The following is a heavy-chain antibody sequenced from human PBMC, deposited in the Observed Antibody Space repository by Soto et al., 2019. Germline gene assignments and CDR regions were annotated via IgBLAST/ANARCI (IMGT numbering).Heavy chain of an antibody. V-gene: IGHV1-3*01. CDR1: GYIFTSYA. D-gene: IGHD3-16*02. Sequence: QVQLVQSGAEVKKPGASVKVSCKASGYIFTSYALHWVRQAPGPRLEWMGWINAGKGNTKYSQKFQGRVTITRDTSASVAYMELSSLASEDTAVYYCARSEVIPEGCDYWGQGTLVTVSS. CDR2: INAGKGNT. CDR3: ARSEVIPEGCDY. J-gene: IGHJ4*02.